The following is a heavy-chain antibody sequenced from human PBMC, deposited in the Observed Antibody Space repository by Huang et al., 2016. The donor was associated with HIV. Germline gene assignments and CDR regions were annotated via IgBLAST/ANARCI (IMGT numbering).Heavy chain of an antibody. CDR2: ISSNGENT. V-gene: IGHV3-64*02. J-gene: IGHJ4*02. Sequence: EVELAESGENLVQPGGSLRLSCAASGFTFNNHAMHWVRQAPGEGLEYVSTISSNGENTHYAESVKVRFTISRDKSRNTLYLHMGSLTADDVGRYYCARGGATVLTGFDYWGQGIPVIVSS. CDR1: GFTFNNHA. CDR3: ARGGATVLTGFDY. D-gene: IGHD4-17*01.